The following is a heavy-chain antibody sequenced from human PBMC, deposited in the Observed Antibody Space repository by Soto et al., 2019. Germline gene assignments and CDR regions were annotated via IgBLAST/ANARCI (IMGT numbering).Heavy chain of an antibody. CDR1: GCTISSGCYS. D-gene: IGHD3-3*01. CDR2: INHSGST. V-gene: IGHV4-30-2*01. Sequence: LSLTCAVSGCTISSGCYSWSWIRQPPGKGLEWIGYINHSGSTYYNPSLKSRVTISVDRSKNQFSLKLNSVTAADTAVYYCARGEGLFDYWGQGTLVTVPS. CDR3: ARGEGLFDY. J-gene: IGHJ4*02.